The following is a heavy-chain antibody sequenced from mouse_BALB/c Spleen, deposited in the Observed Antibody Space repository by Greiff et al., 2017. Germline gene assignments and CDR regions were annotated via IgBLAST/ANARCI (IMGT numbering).Heavy chain of an antibody. CDR3: TRETMITRLDY. CDR1: GFTFSNYW. CDR2: IRLKSNNYAT. Sequence: EVKLVESGGGLVQPGGSMKLSCVASGFTFSNYWMNWVRQSPEKGLEWVAEIRLKSNNYATHYAESVKGRFTISGDDSKSSVYLQMNNLRAEDTGIYYCTRETMITRLDYWGQGTTLTVSS. D-gene: IGHD2-4*01. J-gene: IGHJ2*01. V-gene: IGHV6-6*02.